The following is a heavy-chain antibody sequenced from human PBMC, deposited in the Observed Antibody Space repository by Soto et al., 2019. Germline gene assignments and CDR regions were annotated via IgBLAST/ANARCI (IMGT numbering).Heavy chain of an antibody. CDR2: ISYDGSNK. D-gene: IGHD6-19*01. CDR3: AKPYSSGLRPFDY. V-gene: IGHV3-30*18. Sequence: GGSLRLSCAASGFTFSSYGMHWVRQAPGKGLEWVAVISYDGSNKYYADSVKGRFTISRDNSKNTLYLQMNSLRAEDTAVYYCAKPYSSGLRPFDYWGQGTLVTVSS. CDR1: GFTFSSYG. J-gene: IGHJ4*02.